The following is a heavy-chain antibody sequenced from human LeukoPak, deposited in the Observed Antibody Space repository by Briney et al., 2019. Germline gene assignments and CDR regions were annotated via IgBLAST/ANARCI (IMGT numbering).Heavy chain of an antibody. V-gene: IGHV4-34*01. CDR2: INHSGST. J-gene: IGHJ5*02. D-gene: IGHD3-3*01. CDR1: GGSFSGYY. Sequence: SETLSLTCAVYGGSFSGYYWSWIRQPPGKGLEWIGEINHSGSTNYNPSLKSRVTISVDTSKNQFSLKLNSVTAADTAVYYCARGLRFLEWLFWFDPWGQGTLVTVSS. CDR3: ARGLRFLEWLFWFDP.